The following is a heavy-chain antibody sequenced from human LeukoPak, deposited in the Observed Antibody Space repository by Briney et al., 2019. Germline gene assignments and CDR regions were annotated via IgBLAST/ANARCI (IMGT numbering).Heavy chain of an antibody. CDR2: IRSKANSYAT. Sequence: GGSLRLSCAASGFTFSGSAMHWVRQASGKGLEWAGRIRSKANSYATAYAASVKGRFTISRDDSKNTAYLQMNSLKTEDTAVYYCTRGWDSSGWYDDAFDIWGQGTMVTVSS. CDR1: GFTFSGSA. V-gene: IGHV3-73*01. D-gene: IGHD6-19*01. J-gene: IGHJ3*02. CDR3: TRGWDSSGWYDDAFDI.